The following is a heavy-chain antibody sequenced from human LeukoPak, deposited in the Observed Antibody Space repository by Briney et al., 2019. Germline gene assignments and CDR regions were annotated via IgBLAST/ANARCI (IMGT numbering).Heavy chain of an antibody. CDR2: IIPIFCTA. J-gene: IGHJ4*02. V-gene: IGHV1-69*06. D-gene: IGHD6-6*01. CDR3: ARRSSPWYFDY. Sequence: SVKVSCKASGGTFSSYAISWVRQAPGQGLEWMGGIIPIFCTANYAQKFQGRVTITADKSTSTAYMELSCLRSEDTAVYYCARRSSPWYFDYWGQGTLVTVSS. CDR1: GGTFSSYA.